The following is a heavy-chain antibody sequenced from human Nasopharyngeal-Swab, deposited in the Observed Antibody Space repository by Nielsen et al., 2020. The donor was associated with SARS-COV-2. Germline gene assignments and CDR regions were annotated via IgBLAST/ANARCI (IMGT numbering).Heavy chain of an antibody. J-gene: IGHJ5*02. D-gene: IGHD4-17*01. Sequence: SETLSPTCTVSGGSISSGGYYWSWIRQPPGKGLEWIGYIYYSGSTNYNPSLKSRVTISVDTSKNQFSLKLSSVTAADTAVYYCARRLDGDYGNWFDPWGQGTLVTVSS. V-gene: IGHV4-61*08. CDR3: ARRLDGDYGNWFDP. CDR1: GGSISSGGYY. CDR2: IYYSGST.